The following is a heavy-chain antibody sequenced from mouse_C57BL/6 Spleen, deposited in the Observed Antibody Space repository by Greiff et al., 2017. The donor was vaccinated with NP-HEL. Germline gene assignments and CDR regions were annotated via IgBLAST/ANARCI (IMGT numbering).Heavy chain of an antibody. D-gene: IGHD2-5*01. Sequence: VQLQQSGAELARPGASVKMSCKASGYTFTSYTMHWVNQRPGQGLEWIGYINPSSGYTKYNQKFKDKATLTADKSSSTAYMQLSSLTSEDSAVYYCANSNFFAYWGQGTLGTVSA. CDR3: ANSNFFAY. CDR2: INPSSGYT. CDR1: GYTFTSYT. V-gene: IGHV1-4*01. J-gene: IGHJ3*01.